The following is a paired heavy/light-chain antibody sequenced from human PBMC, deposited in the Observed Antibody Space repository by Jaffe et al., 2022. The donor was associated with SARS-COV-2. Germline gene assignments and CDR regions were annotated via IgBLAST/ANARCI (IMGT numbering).Heavy chain of an antibody. CDR2: FDPEGAET. V-gene: IGHV1-24*01. J-gene: IGHJ6*02. D-gene: IGHD2-2*01. Sequence: QVQVVQSGAEVKKPGASVKVSCKVSGYTLIELSMHWVRQAPGKGLEWMGGFDPEGAETIYAQKFQDRVTMTEDTSTDTAYMELSSLTSEDTAIYYCAAAFSVVPASVGYSYYYGMDVWGRGTTVTVSS. CDR3: AAAFSVVPASVGYSYYYGMDV. CDR1: GYTLIELS.
Light chain of an antibody. CDR2: KIS. J-gene: IGKJ1*01. CDR3: MQATQFPWT. CDR1: QSLIHSDGNTY. Sequence: DIVMTQTPLSSPVTLGQPASISCRSSQSLIHSDGNTYLSWLQQRPGQPPRLLIYKISNRFSGVPDRFSGSGAGTDFTLKISSVEAEDVGVYYCMQATQFPWTFGQGTKVEIK. V-gene: IGKV2-24*01.